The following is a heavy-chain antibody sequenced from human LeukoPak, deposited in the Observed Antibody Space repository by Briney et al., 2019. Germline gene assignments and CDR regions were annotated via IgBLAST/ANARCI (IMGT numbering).Heavy chain of an antibody. J-gene: IGHJ4*02. CDR2: ISSNGGST. CDR3: ASSLYYYGDYERD. Sequence: GGSLRLSCAASGFTFSSYAMHWVRQAPGKGLEYVSAISSNGGSTYYANSVKGRFTISRDNSKNTLYLQMGSLRAEDMAVYYCASSLYYYGDYERDWGQGTLVTVSS. D-gene: IGHD4-17*01. CDR1: GFTFSSYA. V-gene: IGHV3-64*01.